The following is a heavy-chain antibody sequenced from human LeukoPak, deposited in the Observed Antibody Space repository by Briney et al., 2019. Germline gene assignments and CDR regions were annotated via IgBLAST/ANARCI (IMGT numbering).Heavy chain of an antibody. J-gene: IGHJ6*04. Sequence: PGRSLRLSCTASGFTLGDYAMSWVRQAPGKGLEWVGFIRSKAYGGTTEYAASVKGRFTISRDDSKSIAYLQMNSLKTEDTAVYYCTRELYGSGSSDGMDVWGKGTTVTVSS. D-gene: IGHD3-10*01. CDR1: GFTLGDYA. CDR2: IRSKAYGGTT. V-gene: IGHV3-49*04. CDR3: TRELYGSGSSDGMDV.